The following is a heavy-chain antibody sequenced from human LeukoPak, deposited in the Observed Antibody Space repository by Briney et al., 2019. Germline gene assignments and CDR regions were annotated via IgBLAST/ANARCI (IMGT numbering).Heavy chain of an antibody. CDR2: IRGDGITT. CDR1: GFTIDDYT. J-gene: IGHJ4*02. D-gene: IGHD6-6*01. V-gene: IGHV3-43*01. Sequence: GGSLRLSCAASGFTIDDYTMHWVRQAPGKGLEWVSGIRGDGITTYYADSVKGRFTISRDNAKNSLYLQMNSLRAEDTAVYYCARAAGDSSSPLGYWGQGTLVTVSS. CDR3: ARAAGDSSSPLGY.